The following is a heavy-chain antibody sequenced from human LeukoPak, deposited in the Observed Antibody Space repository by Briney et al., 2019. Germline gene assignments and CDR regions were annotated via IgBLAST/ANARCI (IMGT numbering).Heavy chain of an antibody. CDR1: GYTFTSYG. CDR2: IYLGDSDT. CDR3: ARRACSGNSCLDY. Sequence: KVSCKASGYTFTSYGIAWVRQTPGKGLEWMGIIYLGDSDTRYSPSFQGQVSISGDKSINTAYVHWSNLKASDTAMYYCARRACSGNSCLDYWGQGTLVTVSS. D-gene: IGHD2-15*01. V-gene: IGHV5-51*01. J-gene: IGHJ4*02.